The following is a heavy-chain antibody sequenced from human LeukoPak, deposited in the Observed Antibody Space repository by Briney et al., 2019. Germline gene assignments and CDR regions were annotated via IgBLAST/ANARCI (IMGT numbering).Heavy chain of an antibody. CDR3: ARARLTDYYGSGTSGY. CDR1: GFTFNSYA. V-gene: IGHV3-23*01. Sequence: GGSLRLSCAASGFTFNSYAMNWVRQAPGKGLEWVSVISGSGGNTFYADSVKGRFTISRDNSKNTVYVQMNSLRAEDTAVYYCARARLTDYYGSGTSGYWGQGTLVTVSS. J-gene: IGHJ4*02. D-gene: IGHD3-10*01. CDR2: ISGSGGNT.